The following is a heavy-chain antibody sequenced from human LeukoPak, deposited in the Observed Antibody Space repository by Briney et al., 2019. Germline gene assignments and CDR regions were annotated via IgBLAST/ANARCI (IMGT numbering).Heavy chain of an antibody. Sequence: GGSLRLSCAASGFTFSSYSMNWVRQAPGKGLEWVSSISSSSSYIYYADSVKGRFTISRDNAKNSLYLQMSSLRAEDTAVYYCAREVDLYSMDVWGQGTTVTVSS. V-gene: IGHV3-21*01. J-gene: IGHJ6*02. CDR1: GFTFSSYS. D-gene: IGHD2-15*01. CDR3: AREVDLYSMDV. CDR2: ISSSSSYI.